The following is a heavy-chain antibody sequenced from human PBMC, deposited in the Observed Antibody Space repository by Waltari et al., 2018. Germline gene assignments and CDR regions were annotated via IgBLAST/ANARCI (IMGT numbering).Heavy chain of an antibody. CDR2: IRSEPKNYAT. CDR3: TRPSSSINRKDWYFDL. D-gene: IGHD3-3*02. CDR1: EFTFSDSD. Sequence: VQLVASGGYLVQPGGSLTLSCAASEFTFSDSDIHWATQSSGKGLEWVGRIRSEPKNYATAYGASVTGRFTISRDDLKNTAFLQMNSLNIEDTAVYFCTRPSSSINRKDWYFDLWGRGTLVTVSS. V-gene: IGHV3-73*02. J-gene: IGHJ2*01.